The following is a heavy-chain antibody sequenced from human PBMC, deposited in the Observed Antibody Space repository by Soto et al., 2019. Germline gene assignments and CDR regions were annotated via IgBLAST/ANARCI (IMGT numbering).Heavy chain of an antibody. D-gene: IGHD3-16*02. J-gene: IGHJ4*02. CDR2: THYSGNT. CDR1: GDSIGGNSFY. V-gene: IGHV4-39*01. Sequence: SETLSLTCSVSGDSIGGNSFYWGWIRQTPGKGLEWIGSTHYSGNTYYNPSLKSRATISVDAPKNQFSMKLSSVTAADTAVYFCANLRGPVIFDHWSPGTQVTVSS. CDR3: ANLRGPVIFDH.